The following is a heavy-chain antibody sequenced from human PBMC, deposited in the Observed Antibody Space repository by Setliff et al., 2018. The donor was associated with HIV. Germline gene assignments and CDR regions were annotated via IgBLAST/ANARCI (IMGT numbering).Heavy chain of an antibody. CDR2: ISGSGGST. CDR3: ARDWRHGYDLNFDY. J-gene: IGHJ4*02. Sequence: GGSLRLSCAASGFTFSSSVMSWVRQAPGKGLEWVSFISGSGGSTEYADSVKGRFTISRDNAKNSLYLQMNSLRAEDTAMYYCARDWRHGYDLNFDYWGQGTLVTVSS. V-gene: IGHV3-23*01. CDR1: GFTFSSSV. D-gene: IGHD5-12*01.